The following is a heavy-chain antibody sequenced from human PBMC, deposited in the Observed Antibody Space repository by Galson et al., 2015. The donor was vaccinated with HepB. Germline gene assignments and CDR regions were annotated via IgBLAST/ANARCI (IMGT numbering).Heavy chain of an antibody. V-gene: IGHV3-21*01. CDR3: ARVGQYYFDY. CDR2: ISGGSSFM. J-gene: IGHJ4*02. D-gene: IGHD4-11*01. Sequence: SLRLSCAASGFTFKDYFMTWVRQAPGQGLEWVSSISGGSSFMYTADSLKGRVTISRDNAKNSLYLQMDSLKVEDTAVYYCARVGQYYFDYCGQGILVTGS. CDR1: GFTFKDYF.